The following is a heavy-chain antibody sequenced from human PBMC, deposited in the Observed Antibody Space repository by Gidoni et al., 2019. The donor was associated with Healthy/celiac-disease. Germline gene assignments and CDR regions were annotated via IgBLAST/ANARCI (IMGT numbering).Heavy chain of an antibody. V-gene: IGHV3-23*01. J-gene: IGHJ4*02. CDR3: AKRSGDRIAAAGHIDY. CDR1: GFTFSSYA. Sequence: EVQLLESGGGLVQPGGSLRLSCAASGFTFSSYAMSWVRQAPGKGLEWVSAISGSGGSTYYADSVKGRFTISRDNSKNTLYLQMNSLRAEDTAVYYCAKRSGDRIAAAGHIDYWGQGTLVTVSS. CDR2: ISGSGGST. D-gene: IGHD6-13*01.